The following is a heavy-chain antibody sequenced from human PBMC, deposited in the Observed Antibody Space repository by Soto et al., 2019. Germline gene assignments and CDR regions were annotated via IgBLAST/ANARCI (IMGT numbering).Heavy chain of an antibody. D-gene: IGHD3-10*01. CDR2: IYSSGSA. CDR1: GGSIYTYS. CDR3: VRGVWFGELALDS. V-gene: IGHV4-4*07. J-gene: IGHJ5*01. Sequence: SETLSLTCTVSGGSIYTYSWTWLRQPAGKGLEWIGHIYSSGSANYNPSLKSRVSMSVDTSKNQFSLKLNSVTAADTAVYYCVRGVWFGELALDSWGRGTLVTVSS.